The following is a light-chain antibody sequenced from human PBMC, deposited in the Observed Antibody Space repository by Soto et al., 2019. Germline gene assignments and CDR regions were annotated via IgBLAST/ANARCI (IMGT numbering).Light chain of an antibody. J-gene: IGKJ4*01. CDR3: QQRSNWPRSLT. V-gene: IGKV3-11*01. Sequence: EIVLTQSPATLSLSPGERATLSCRASQSVSSYLAWYQQKPGQAPRLLIYDASNRATGIPARFSGSGSGTDFTLTISSLEPEDFAVYYCQQRSNWPRSLTFGGGTTVEIK. CDR2: DAS. CDR1: QSVSSY.